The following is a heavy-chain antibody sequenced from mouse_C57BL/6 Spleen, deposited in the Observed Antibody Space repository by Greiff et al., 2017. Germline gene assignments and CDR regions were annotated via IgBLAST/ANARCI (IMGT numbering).Heavy chain of an antibody. J-gene: IGHJ4*01. V-gene: IGHV5-12*01. CDR2: ISNGGGST. CDR3: ARQLRPHYYAMDY. D-gene: IGHD3-2*02. CDR1: GFTFSDYY. Sequence: EVNVVESGGGLVQPGGSLKLSCAASGFTFSDYYMYWVRQTPEKRLEWVAYISNGGGSTYYPDTVKGRFTISRDNAKNTLYLQMSRLKSEDTAMYYCARQLRPHYYAMDYWGQGTSVTVSS.